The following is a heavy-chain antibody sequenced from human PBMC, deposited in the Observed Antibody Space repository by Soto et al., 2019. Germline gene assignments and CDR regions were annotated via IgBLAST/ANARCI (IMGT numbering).Heavy chain of an antibody. CDR2: MNPNSGNT. V-gene: IGHV1-8*02. J-gene: IGHJ5*02. CDR1: GYTFTYYA. D-gene: IGHD2-15*01. CDR3: ARGILSLRLENWFDP. Sequence: ASVKVSCKTSGYTFTYYAIHWVRQAPGQGLEWMGWMNPNSGNTGYAQKFQGRVTMTRNTSISTAYMELSSLRSEDTAVYYCARGILSLRLENWFDPWGQGTLVTVSS.